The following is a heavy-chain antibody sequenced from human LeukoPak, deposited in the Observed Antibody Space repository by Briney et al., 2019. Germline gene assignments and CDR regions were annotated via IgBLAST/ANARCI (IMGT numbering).Heavy chain of an antibody. J-gene: IGHJ3*02. D-gene: IGHD3-16*02. Sequence: PSETLSLTCTVSGGSFSGYYWSWIRQPPGKRLEWIGEINHSGSTNYNPSLKSRVTISVDTSKNQFSLKLSSVTAADTAVYYCAREFRRLSYAFDIWGQGTMVTVSS. CDR1: GGSFSGYY. CDR3: AREFRRLSYAFDI. CDR2: INHSGST. V-gene: IGHV4-34*01.